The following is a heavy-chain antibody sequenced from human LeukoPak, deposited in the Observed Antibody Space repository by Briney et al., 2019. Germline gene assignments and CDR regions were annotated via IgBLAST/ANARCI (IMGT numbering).Heavy chain of an antibody. V-gene: IGHV1-2*02. CDR2: INPDTGDT. D-gene: IGHD2-15*01. CDR3: ARSDSYPWFDP. CDR1: GYTFTYYY. J-gene: IGHJ5*02. Sequence: ASVQVSCKASGYTFTYYYIHWMRQSPGQGLEWMGWINPDTGDTSYAQNFQGRVTLTRDTSISTVYVELSRLRSDDTAVYYCARSDSYPWFDPWGQGTLVTVSS.